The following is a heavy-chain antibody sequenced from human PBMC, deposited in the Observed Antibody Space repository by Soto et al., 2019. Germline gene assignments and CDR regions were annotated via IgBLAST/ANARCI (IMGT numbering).Heavy chain of an antibody. D-gene: IGHD1-26*01. J-gene: IGHJ4*02. CDR3: ARFGGSGSYPNYFDY. CDR2: ISSSSSYI. V-gene: IGHV3-21*01. CDR1: GFSFSMYS. Sequence: PGGSLRLSCAASGFSFSMYSMNWVRQAPGKGLEWVSSISSSSSYIYYADSVKGRFTISRDNAKNSLYLQMNSLRAEDTAVYYCARFGGSGSYPNYFDYWGQGTLVTVSS.